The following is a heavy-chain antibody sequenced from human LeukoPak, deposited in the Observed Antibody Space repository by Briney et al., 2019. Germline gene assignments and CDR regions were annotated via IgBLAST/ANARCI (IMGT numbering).Heavy chain of an antibody. CDR3: AGGDRNGWYFDY. Sequence: PGGSLRLSCAASGFMFDDHGMSWVRQVAGKGLEWVSGINWNGGSTGYADSVKGRFTISRDNAKNSLYLQMSSLRAEDTALYYCAGGDRNGWYFDYWGQGILVTVSS. D-gene: IGHD6-19*01. CDR1: GFMFDDHG. V-gene: IGHV3-20*04. CDR2: INWNGGST. J-gene: IGHJ4*02.